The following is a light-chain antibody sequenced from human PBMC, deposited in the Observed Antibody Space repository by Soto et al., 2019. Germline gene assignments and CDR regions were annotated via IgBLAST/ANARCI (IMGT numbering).Light chain of an antibody. CDR3: QQYHTLPIT. CDR1: QGINNY. J-gene: IGKJ4*01. Sequence: IQLTQSPASMFAHVGDRVTITCQASQGINNYLNWYQQKPGNAPKLLIFDTSDLETGVPSRFSGRGSGTDFTFTISSLQPEDVAAYYCQQYHTLPITFGGGTKVDIK. V-gene: IGKV1-33*01. CDR2: DTS.